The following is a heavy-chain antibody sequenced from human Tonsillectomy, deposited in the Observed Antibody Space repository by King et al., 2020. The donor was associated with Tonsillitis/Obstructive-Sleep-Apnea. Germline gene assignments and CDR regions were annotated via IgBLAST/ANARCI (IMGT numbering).Heavy chain of an antibody. CDR1: GFTFDDYT. V-gene: IGHV3-43*01. D-gene: IGHD5-12*01. Sequence: QLVQSGGVVVQPGGSLRLSCAASGFTFDDYTMHWVRPAPGKGLEGVSLISWDGGCTYYADSVKGRFTIYRDNSKNSLYLQMNSLRTEDTALYYCAKDRSPIVATIIWDYWGQGTLVTVSS. CDR3: AKDRSPIVATIIWDY. CDR2: ISWDGGCT. J-gene: IGHJ4*02.